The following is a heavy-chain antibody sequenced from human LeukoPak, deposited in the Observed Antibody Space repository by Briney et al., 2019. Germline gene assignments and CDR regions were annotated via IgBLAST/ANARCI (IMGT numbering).Heavy chain of an antibody. CDR2: IYYSGST. D-gene: IGHD1-26*01. J-gene: IGHJ4*02. CDR3: ARVGGTLV. V-gene: IGHV4-59*01. Sequence: SETLSLTCTVSGGSISSDYWSWIRQPPGKGLEWIGYIYYSGSTNYNPSLKSRVTISVDTSKNQFSLKLSSVTAADTAVYYCARVGGTLVWGQGTLVTVSS. CDR1: GGSISSDY.